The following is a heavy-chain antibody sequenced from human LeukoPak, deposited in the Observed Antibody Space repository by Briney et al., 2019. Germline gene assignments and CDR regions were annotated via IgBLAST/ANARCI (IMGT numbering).Heavy chain of an antibody. D-gene: IGHD2-15*01. CDR2: ISSGGTYI. CDR1: GFTFDTYA. J-gene: IGHJ4*02. V-gene: IGHV3-21*01. CDR3: ARDRPTGRSRGVVVQ. Sequence: GGSLRLSCAASGFTFDTYAMTWVRQAPGKGLEWVSSISSGGTYIYYAESLRGRSTISRDNTKNFPYLQLSTLRVEDTAVYYCARDRPTGRSRGVVVQWGQGTLVTVSS.